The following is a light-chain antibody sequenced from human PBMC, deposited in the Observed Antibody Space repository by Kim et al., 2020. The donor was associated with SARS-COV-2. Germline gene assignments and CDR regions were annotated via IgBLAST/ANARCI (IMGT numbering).Light chain of an antibody. CDR2: KTS. CDR1: QSISSW. V-gene: IGKV1-5*03. J-gene: IGKJ1*01. CDR3: PQDKSYLWR. Sequence: DIQLTQSPSTLSASVGERVTITCRARQSISSWLAWYQQKPGKAPKLLIYKTSSVERGVPSRFTGSGSGTEFTLTIRSLQPDDFATFYFPQDKSYLWRFGQGTTVEI.